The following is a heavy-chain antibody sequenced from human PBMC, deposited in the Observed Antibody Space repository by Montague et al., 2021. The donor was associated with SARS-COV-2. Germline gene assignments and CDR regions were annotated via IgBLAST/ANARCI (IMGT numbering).Heavy chain of an antibody. CDR1: GGPIKSSSYY. CDR3: VYGGDY. Sequence: SQTLSLTCTVSGGPIKSSSYYWGWIRQPPGKGLEWIGSIFYSGTTYFHPSLRSRVTISLDTSKNQFSLKLSSVTAADTAVYYCVYGGDYWGQGTLVTVSS. CDR2: IFYSGTT. J-gene: IGHJ4*02. D-gene: IGHD4-23*01. V-gene: IGHV4-39*07.